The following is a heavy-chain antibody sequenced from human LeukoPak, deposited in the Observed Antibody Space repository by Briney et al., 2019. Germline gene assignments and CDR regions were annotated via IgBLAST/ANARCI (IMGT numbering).Heavy chain of an antibody. CDR2: IYHSGST. V-gene: IGHV4-30-2*01. CDR3: ASGSRGIYDAFDI. D-gene: IGHD5-12*01. Sequence: PSETLSLTSTVPGGSISSGGYYWSWIRQPPGKGLEWIGYIYHSGSTYYNPSLKSRVTISVDRSKNQFSLKLSSVTAADTAVYYCASGSRGIYDAFDIWGQGTMVTVSS. CDR1: GGSISSGGYY. J-gene: IGHJ3*02.